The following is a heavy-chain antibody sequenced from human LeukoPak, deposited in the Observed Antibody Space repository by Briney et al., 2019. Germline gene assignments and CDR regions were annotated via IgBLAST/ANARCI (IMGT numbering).Heavy chain of an antibody. CDR3: ARHEVFGVVTGFDP. D-gene: IGHD3-3*01. V-gene: IGHV4-61*02. J-gene: IGHJ5*02. CDR1: GGSINSGSYY. Sequence: SSETLSLTCTVSGGSINSGSYYWSWIRQPAGKRLEWIGRLYTSGSSNYNPSLKSRVTISVDTSKNQFSLELRSVTAADTAVYYCARHEVFGVVTGFDPWGQGTLVTVSS. CDR2: LYTSGSS.